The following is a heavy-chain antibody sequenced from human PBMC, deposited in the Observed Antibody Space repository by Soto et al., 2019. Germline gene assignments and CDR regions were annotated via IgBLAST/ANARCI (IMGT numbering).Heavy chain of an antibody. CDR3: ARDRNYAFDY. V-gene: IGHV3-48*01. D-gene: IGHD3-16*01. CDR2: ISSSSGAV. Sequence: GESLKISCEDSGFTFSSFSMNWVRQAPGKGLEWVSYISSSSGAVFYAASVKGRFTISRDNGKNSLFLQMNSLRAEDTAVYYCARDRNYAFDYWGQGSLVTVSS. CDR1: GFTFSSFS. J-gene: IGHJ4*02.